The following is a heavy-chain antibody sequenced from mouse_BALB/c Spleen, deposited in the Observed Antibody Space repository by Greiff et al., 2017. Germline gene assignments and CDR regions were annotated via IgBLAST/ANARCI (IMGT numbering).Heavy chain of an antibody. V-gene: IGHV1-7*01. CDR3: ARKDYGYDGFAY. CDR2: INPSTGYT. Sequence: VQLQQSGAELAKPGASVKMSCKASGYTFTSYWMHWVKQRPGQGLEWIGYINPSTGYTEYNQKFKDKATLTADKSSSTAYMQLSSLTSEDTAVYYCARKDYGYDGFAYWGQGTLVTVSA. J-gene: IGHJ3*01. D-gene: IGHD2-2*01. CDR1: GYTFTSYW.